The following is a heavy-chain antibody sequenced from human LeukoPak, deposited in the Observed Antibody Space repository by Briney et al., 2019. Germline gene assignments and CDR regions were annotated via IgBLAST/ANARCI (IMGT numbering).Heavy chain of an antibody. Sequence: GGSLRLSCAASGFTFSSYGMHWVRQAPGKGLEWVAFIRYDGSNKYYADPVRGRFTISRDNSKDTLFLQMNSLRAEDTAVYFCAKDGDYYESSGYYHTDYWGQGTLVTVSS. CDR1: GFTFSSYG. V-gene: IGHV3-30*02. J-gene: IGHJ4*02. CDR2: IRYDGSNK. CDR3: AKDGDYYESSGYYHTDY. D-gene: IGHD3-22*01.